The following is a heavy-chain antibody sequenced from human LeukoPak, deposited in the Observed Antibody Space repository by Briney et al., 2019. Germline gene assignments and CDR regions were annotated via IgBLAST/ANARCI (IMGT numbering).Heavy chain of an antibody. Sequence: GGSLRLSCEASAFAFLSYAMHLVRQAPGKGLEYVSAISSNGGSTYYANSVKGRFTISRDNSKNTLYLQMGSLRAEDMAVYYCARDSVGATQNSVWFDPWGQGTLVTVSS. CDR2: ISSNGGST. J-gene: IGHJ5*02. V-gene: IGHV3-64*01. D-gene: IGHD1-26*01. CDR1: AFAFLSYA. CDR3: ARDSVGATQNSVWFDP.